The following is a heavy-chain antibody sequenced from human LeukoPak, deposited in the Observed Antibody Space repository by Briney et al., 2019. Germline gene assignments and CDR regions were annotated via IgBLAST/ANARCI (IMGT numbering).Heavy chain of an antibody. J-gene: IGHJ4*02. Sequence: SETLSLTCAVYGGSFSGYYWSWIRQPPGKGLEWIGEINHSGSTNYNPSLKSRVTISVDTSKNQFSLKLSSVTAADTAVYYCARDSGGAYPPYYFDYWGQGTLVTVSS. CDR1: GGSFSGYY. CDR3: ARDSGGAYPPYYFDY. V-gene: IGHV4-34*01. CDR2: INHSGST. D-gene: IGHD3-10*01.